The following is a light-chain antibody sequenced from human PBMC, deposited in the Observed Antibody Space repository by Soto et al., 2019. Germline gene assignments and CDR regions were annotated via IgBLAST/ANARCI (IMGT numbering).Light chain of an antibody. J-gene: IGKJ1*01. CDR2: GAS. Sequence: DIVLTQSPGTLSLSPGDRATLSCRASQSVRSNYLAWFQQKPSQAPRLLIYGASSRATGIPDRFIGSGSGTDFTLSITRLEPEDFAVYYCQQYVSSPKTFGQGTKVDIK. CDR1: QSVRSNY. V-gene: IGKV3-20*01. CDR3: QQYVSSPKT.